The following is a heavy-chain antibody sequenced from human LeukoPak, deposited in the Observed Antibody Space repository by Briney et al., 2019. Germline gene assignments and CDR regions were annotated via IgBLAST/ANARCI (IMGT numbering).Heavy chain of an antibody. CDR1: GFTFTNYG. J-gene: IGHJ4*02. V-gene: IGHV3-23*01. CDR3: AKERVLDYYDISEMDC. CDR2: ISGSAGST. D-gene: IGHD3-22*01. Sequence: GGSLRLSCAASGFTFTNYGMTWVRQAPGKGLEWVSSISGSAGSTYYADSVKGRFTISRDNSKNTLSLQMNSLRAEDTAIYYCAKERVLDYYDISEMDCWGQGTLVTVSS.